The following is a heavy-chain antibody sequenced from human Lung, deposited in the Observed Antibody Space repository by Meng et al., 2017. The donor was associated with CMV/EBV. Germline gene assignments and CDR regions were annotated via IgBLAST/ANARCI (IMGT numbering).Heavy chain of an antibody. D-gene: IGHD2/OR15-2a*01. CDR2: IGHDGNNE. CDR1: GFTFGNYA. V-gene: IGHV3-30*02. Sequence: VQLVESGGGVVQPGGSLRLSCATSGFTFGNYAMHWVRQAPGKGLEWLAFIGHDGNNEQYADSMKGRFTISRDNFNTVYLQMRSLRDEDTALYYCGRDYVNSIDHWGQGTLVTVSS. CDR3: GRDYVNSIDH. J-gene: IGHJ4*02.